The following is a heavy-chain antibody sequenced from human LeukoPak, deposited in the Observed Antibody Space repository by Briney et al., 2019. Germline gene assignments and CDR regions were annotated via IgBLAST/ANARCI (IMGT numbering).Heavy chain of an antibody. CDR3: ARGASGWSHFDY. V-gene: IGHV4-59*02. Sequence: SETLSLTRTVSGGSVSSYYWGWIRQPPGKGLEWIGYIYYSGSTSYNPSLQSRVTISVDTSKNQFSLKVSSVTAADTAVYYCARGASGWSHFDYWGQGALVTVSS. J-gene: IGHJ4*02. CDR2: IYYSGST. CDR1: GGSVSSYY. D-gene: IGHD6-19*01.